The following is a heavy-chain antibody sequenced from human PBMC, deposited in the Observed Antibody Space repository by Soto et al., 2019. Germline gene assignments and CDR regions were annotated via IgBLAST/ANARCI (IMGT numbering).Heavy chain of an antibody. CDR1: GYTFTGYY. D-gene: IGHD3-3*01. V-gene: IGHV1-2*04. CDR2: INPNSGGT. J-gene: IGHJ1*01. Sequence: ASVKVSCKASGYTFTGYYMHWVRQAPGQGLEWMGWINPNSGGTNYAQKFQGWVTMTRDTSISTAYMELSRLRSDDTAVYYCAITIFGVVSLQHWGQGTLVTVSS. CDR3: AITIFGVVSLQH.